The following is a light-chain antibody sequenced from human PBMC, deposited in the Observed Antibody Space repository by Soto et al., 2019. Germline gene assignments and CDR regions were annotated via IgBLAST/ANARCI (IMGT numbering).Light chain of an antibody. V-gene: IGKV4-1*01. CDR3: QQYYTTPFT. Sequence: DIVMTQSPDSLAVSLGERATINCKSSRSVLYSANSKNYLAWYQQKPGQPPKLLIYWASTRESGVPDRFSGSGSGTDFTITISSLQAEDVAVYYCQQYYTTPFTCGPGTKVGIK. CDR2: WAS. J-gene: IGKJ3*01. CDR1: RSVLYSANSKNY.